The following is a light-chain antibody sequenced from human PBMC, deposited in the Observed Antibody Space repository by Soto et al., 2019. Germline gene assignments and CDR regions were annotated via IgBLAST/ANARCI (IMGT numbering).Light chain of an antibody. V-gene: IGLV2-8*01. CDR1: SSDVGGHNY. CDR3: SSYAGSNNLL. CDR2: EVS. J-gene: IGLJ3*02. Sequence: QSALTQPPSASGSPGQSVTISCTGTSSDVGGHNYVSWYQQHPGKAPKVMIYEVSKRPSGVPDRFSGSKSGNTASLTVSGLQAEDEAIYYCSSYAGSNNLLFGGGTKVTVL.